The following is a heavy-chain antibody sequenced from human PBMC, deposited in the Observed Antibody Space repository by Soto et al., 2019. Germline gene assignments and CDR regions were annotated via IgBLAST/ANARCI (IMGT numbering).Heavy chain of an antibody. V-gene: IGHV3-48*01. J-gene: IGHJ4*02. CDR1: GFTFSSYS. Sequence: GGSLRLSCAASGFTFSSYSMNWVRQAPGKGLEWVSYISSSSSTIYYADSVKGRFTISRDNAKNSLYLQMNSLRAEDTAVYYCATEVQFAYWGQGTLVTVSS. CDR2: ISSSSSTI. CDR3: ATEVQFAY.